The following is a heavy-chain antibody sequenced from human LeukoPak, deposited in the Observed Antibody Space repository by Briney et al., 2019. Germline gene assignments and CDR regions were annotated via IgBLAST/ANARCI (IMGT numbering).Heavy chain of an antibody. V-gene: IGHV4-61*10. J-gene: IGHJ4*02. CDR2: INHSGST. Sequence: SETLSLTCTVSGGSISSGSYYWSWIRQPAGKGLEWIGEINHSGSTNYNPSLKSRVTISVDTSKNQFSLKLSSVTAADTAVYYCARGLGGWLRLFDYWGQGTLVTVSS. CDR3: ARGLGGWLRLFDY. CDR1: GGSISSGSYY. D-gene: IGHD6-19*01.